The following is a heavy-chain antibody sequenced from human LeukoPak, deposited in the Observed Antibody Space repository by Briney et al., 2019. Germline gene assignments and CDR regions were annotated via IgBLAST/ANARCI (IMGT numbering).Heavy chain of an antibody. Sequence: PSETLSLTCTVSGGSISSYYWSWIRQPPGKGLEWIGYIYYSGSTNYNPSLKSRVTISVDTSKNQFSLKLSSVTAADTAVYYCARLEDCGGDCYAFDIWGQGTMVTVSS. CDR2: IYYSGST. CDR1: GGSISSYY. J-gene: IGHJ3*02. V-gene: IGHV4-59*08. D-gene: IGHD2-21*02. CDR3: ARLEDCGGDCYAFDI.